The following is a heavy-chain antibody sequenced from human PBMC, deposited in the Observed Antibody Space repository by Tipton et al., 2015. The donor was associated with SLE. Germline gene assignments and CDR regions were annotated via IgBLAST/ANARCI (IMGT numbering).Heavy chain of an antibody. V-gene: IGHV5-51*01. Sequence: QSGAEVKKPGEPLKISCKGSGYSFTSYWIGWVRQMPGRGLEWMGIIYPGDSDTRYSPSFQGQVTISADKSISTAYLQWSSLKASDTAMYYCATTIQLWAEYYYGMDVWGQGTTVTVSS. CDR3: ATTIQLWAEYYYGMDV. J-gene: IGHJ6*02. CDR1: GYSFTSYW. CDR2: IYPGDSDT. D-gene: IGHD5-18*01.